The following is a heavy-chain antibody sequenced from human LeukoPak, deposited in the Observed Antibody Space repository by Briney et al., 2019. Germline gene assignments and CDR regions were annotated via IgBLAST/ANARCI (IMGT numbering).Heavy chain of an antibody. CDR2: ICGSGGST. J-gene: IGHJ4*02. Sequence: GGSLRLSCAASGFTFSSYAMSWVRQAPGKGLEWVSAICGSGGSTYYADSVKGRFTISRDNSKNTLYLQMNSLRAEETAVYYCAKDTPPRYYYDSSGYYSDYWGQGTLVTVSS. V-gene: IGHV3-23*01. D-gene: IGHD3-22*01. CDR1: GFTFSSYA. CDR3: AKDTPPRYYYDSSGYYSDY.